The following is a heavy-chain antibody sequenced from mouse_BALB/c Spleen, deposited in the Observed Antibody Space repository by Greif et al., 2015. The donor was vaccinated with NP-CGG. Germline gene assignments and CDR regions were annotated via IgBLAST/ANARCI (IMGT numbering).Heavy chain of an antibody. V-gene: IGHV5-15*02. J-gene: IGHJ3*01. CDR2: ISNLAYSI. CDR3: ARVGNYLAWFAY. CDR1: GFTFSDYG. Sequence: EVKLVESGGGLVQPGGSRKLSCAASGFTFSDYGMAGVRQAPGKGPEWVAFISNLAYSIYYADTVTGRFTISRENAKNPLYLEMSSLRSEDTAMYYCARVGNYLAWFAYWGQGTLVTVSA. D-gene: IGHD2-1*01.